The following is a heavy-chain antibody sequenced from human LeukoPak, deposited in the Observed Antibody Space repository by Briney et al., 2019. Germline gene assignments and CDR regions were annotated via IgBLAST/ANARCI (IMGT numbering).Heavy chain of an antibody. Sequence: SETLSLTCTVSGYSISSGYYWGWIRQLPGKGLEWIGSIYHSGSTYYNPSLKSRVTISVDTSKNQFSLKLSSVTAADTAVYYCARIRYYGSGPDYYYGMDVWGQGTTVTVSS. CDR3: ARIRYYGSGPDYYYGMDV. D-gene: IGHD3-10*01. CDR2: IYHSGST. J-gene: IGHJ6*02. V-gene: IGHV4-38-2*02. CDR1: GYSISSGYY.